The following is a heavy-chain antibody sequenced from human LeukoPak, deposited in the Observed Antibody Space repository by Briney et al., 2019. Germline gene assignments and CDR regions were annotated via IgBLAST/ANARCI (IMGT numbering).Heavy chain of an antibody. CDR1: GGSISSHY. Sequence: SETLSLTCTVSGGSISSHYWTWIRQSPGKGLEWIGYISYSGSTIYNPSLKSRVTLSVDTSKNQFSLKLSSVTAADTAVYYCARDPTTVTKGFDIWGQGTMVTVSS. CDR3: ARDPTTVTKGFDI. CDR2: ISYSGST. J-gene: IGHJ3*02. V-gene: IGHV4-59*11. D-gene: IGHD4-17*01.